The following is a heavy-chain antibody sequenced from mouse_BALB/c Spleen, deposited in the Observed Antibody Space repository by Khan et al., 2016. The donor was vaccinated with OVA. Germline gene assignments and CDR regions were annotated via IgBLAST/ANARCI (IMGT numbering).Heavy chain of an antibody. V-gene: IGHV1-4*01. CDR1: GYTFTSNT. D-gene: IGHD2-14*01. CDR3: ARRTTGYTMDS. CDR2: INPRSGYT. Sequence: QVQLKESGAELARPGASVRMSCKASGYTFTSNTMHWIKQRPGQGLEWIGYINPRSGYTTYNQNFKDKATLTADKSSSTAYMQLSCLTSEDSAVYYCARRTTGYTMDSWGQGTSVTVSS. J-gene: IGHJ4*01.